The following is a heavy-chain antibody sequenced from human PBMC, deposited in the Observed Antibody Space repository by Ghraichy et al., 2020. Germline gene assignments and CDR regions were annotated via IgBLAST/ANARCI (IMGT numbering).Heavy chain of an antibody. CDR3: ARSPRQQLGLIHYYYYYYMDV. Sequence: SETLSLTCTVSGGSISSYYWSWIRQPAGKGLEWIGRIYTSGSTNYNPSLKSRVTMSVDTSKNQFSLKLSSVTAADTAVYYCARSPRQQLGLIHYYYYYYMDVWGKGTTVTVSS. D-gene: IGHD6-13*01. CDR1: GGSISSYY. V-gene: IGHV4-4*07. J-gene: IGHJ6*03. CDR2: IYTSGST.